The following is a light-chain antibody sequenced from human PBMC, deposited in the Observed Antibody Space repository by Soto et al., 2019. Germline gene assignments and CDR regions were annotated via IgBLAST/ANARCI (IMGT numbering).Light chain of an antibody. J-gene: IGLJ2*01. CDR2: RVT. Sequence: QSALTQPPSASGSPGQSVTISCTGTSSDVGGYNYVSWYQQHPGKAPKLLMFRVTERPSGVPDRFSGSKSGNTASLTVSGLQAEDEADYYCCAYAGINPVIFGGGTKVTVL. CDR3: CAYAGINPVI. V-gene: IGLV2-8*01. CDR1: SSDVGGYNY.